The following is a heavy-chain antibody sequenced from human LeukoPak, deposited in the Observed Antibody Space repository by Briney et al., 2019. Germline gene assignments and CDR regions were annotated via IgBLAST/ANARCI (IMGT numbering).Heavy chain of an antibody. D-gene: IGHD4-23*01. V-gene: IGHV3-30*02. J-gene: IGHJ4*02. CDR3: AKNKGGDYGGNSRLDY. CDR1: GLTFSSYG. Sequence: GGSLRLSCAASGLTFSSYGMHWVRQAPGKGLEWVAFIRYDGSNKYYADSVKGRFTISRDNSKNTLYLQMNSLRAEDTAVYYCAKNKGGDYGGNSRLDYWGQGTLVTVSS. CDR2: IRYDGSNK.